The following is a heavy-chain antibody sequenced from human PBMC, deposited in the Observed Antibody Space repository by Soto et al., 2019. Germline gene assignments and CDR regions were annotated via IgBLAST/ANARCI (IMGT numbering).Heavy chain of an antibody. CDR2: ISASGDNT. D-gene: IGHD3-16*02. Sequence: GGSRRLSCGASGFTISSYAMGWVRQAPGKGLGWVSTISASGDNTCYADSVKGRFTISRENSTNTLCLQKSSLRAADTAVYYCARLTDYDYVWGSYRFRDNYGMDLWGQGTTVTGSS. J-gene: IGHJ6*02. CDR1: GFTISSYA. V-gene: IGHV3-23*01. CDR3: ARLTDYDYVWGSYRFRDNYGMDL.